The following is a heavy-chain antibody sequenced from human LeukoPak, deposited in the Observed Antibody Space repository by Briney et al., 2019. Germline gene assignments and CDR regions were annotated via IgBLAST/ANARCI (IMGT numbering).Heavy chain of an antibody. CDR3: AKGWQLWYYFDY. CDR1: GFTFDDYA. D-gene: IGHD5-18*01. J-gene: IGHJ4*02. Sequence: GGSLRLSCAASGFTFDDYAMHWVRQAPGKGLEWVSLITGDGASTYYADSVKGRFTISRDKSKNSLYLQMNSLRTEDTALYYCAKGWQLWYYFDYWGEGTLVSVSS. V-gene: IGHV3-43*02. CDR2: ITGDGAST.